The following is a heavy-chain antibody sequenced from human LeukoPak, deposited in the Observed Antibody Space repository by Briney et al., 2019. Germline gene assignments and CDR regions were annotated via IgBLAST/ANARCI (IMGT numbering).Heavy chain of an antibody. CDR2: ISTSSSYI. V-gene: IGHV3-21*01. J-gene: IGHJ5*02. CDR1: GFTFSSYN. Sequence: SGGSLRLSCAASGFTFSSYNMNWVRQAPGKGLEWVSSISTSSSYIYYADSVRGRFTISRDNAKKSLYLQMNSLRAEDTAVYSCARGADGVSSNSRGWFDPWGQGTLVTVSS. D-gene: IGHD2-15*01. CDR3: ARGADGVSSNSRGWFDP.